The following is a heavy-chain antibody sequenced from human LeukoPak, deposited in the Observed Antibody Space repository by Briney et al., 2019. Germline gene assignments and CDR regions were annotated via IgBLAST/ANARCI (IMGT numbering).Heavy chain of an antibody. J-gene: IGHJ4*02. D-gene: IGHD4-23*01. Sequence: SEALSLTCAVSGGSISSSSGNCWTWVRQPPGKGLEWIGEIYHSGSTNYNPSLKSRVTMLLDKSKNQFSLKLSSVTAADTAVYYCARNGGNSDFDYWGQGTLVTVSS. CDR3: ARNGGNSDFDY. V-gene: IGHV4-4*02. CDR1: GGSISSSSGNC. CDR2: IYHSGST.